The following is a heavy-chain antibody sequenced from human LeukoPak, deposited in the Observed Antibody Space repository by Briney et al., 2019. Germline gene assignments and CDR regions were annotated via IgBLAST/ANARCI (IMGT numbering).Heavy chain of an antibody. V-gene: IGHV4-61*10. CDR1: GGSISSGSHY. D-gene: IGHD5-24*01. CDR3: ARSRIEMATISPADY. CDR2: IFYTGTT. Sequence: PSETLSLTCTVSGGSISSGSHYWSWIRQPAGKGLEWIGYIFYTGTTNYNPSFKSRVTISVDTSNEQFSLKLTSVTAADSAVYYCARSRIEMATISPADYWGQGTLVTVSS. J-gene: IGHJ4*02.